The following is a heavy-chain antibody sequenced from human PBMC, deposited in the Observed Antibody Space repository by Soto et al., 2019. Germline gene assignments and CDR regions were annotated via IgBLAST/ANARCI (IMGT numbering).Heavy chain of an antibody. V-gene: IGHV2-26*01. CDR3: ARIRPIAAAGTGGYNWFAP. Sequence: QVTVKESGPVLVKPTETLTLTCTVSGFSLSNARMGVSWIRQPPAQALEWLAHIFSNDEKSYSTSLKSRLPISKDTSKSQVVSTMTNMDPLHTATSYLARIRPIAAAGTGGYNWFAPWGQGTLVTVSS. J-gene: IGHJ5*02. CDR2: IFSNDEK. D-gene: IGHD6-13*01. CDR1: GFSLSNARMG.